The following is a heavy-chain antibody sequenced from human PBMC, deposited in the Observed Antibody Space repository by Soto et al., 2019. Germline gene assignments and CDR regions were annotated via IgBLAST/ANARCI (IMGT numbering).Heavy chain of an antibody. CDR2: INPSGGST. CDR1: GYTFTSYY. V-gene: IGHV1-46*01. D-gene: IGHD5-12*01. J-gene: IGHJ3*02. CDR3: ARDRTHDTVEMATQQNPGAFDI. Sequence: QVQLVQSGAEVKKPGASVKVSCKASGYTFTSYYMHWVRQAPGQGLEWMGIINPSGGSTSYAQKFQGRVTMTRDTSTSTVYMELSSLRSEDTAVYYCARDRTHDTVEMATQQNPGAFDIWGQGTMVTVSS.